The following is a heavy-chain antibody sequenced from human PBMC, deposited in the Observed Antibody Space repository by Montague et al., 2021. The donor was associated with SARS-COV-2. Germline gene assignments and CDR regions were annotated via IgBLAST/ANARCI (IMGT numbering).Heavy chain of an antibody. CDR1: GGSLSSGGYY. Sequence: TLSLTCTVSGGSLSSGGYYWSWIRQLPGKGLEWPGYFYYSGSTYYNPSLKSRVFISADMSKSQFFLNLTSVTAADAAVYYCARDLGRTGYYYGLDVWGQGTTVTVSS. CDR2: FYYSGST. CDR3: ARDLGRTGYYYGLDV. V-gene: IGHV4-31*03. D-gene: IGHD3/OR15-3a*01. J-gene: IGHJ6*02.